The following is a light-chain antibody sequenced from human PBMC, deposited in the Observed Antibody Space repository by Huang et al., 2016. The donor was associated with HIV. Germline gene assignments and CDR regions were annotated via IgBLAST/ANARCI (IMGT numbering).Light chain of an antibody. CDR2: DAS. CDR1: QSVGSL. Sequence: EIVLTQSPAVLSLSLGERATLSCKASQSVGSLLAWFQQKPGQAPRLLIYDASNRATDIPARFSGRGSGTDFTLTISSLDPEDFARYYCQQRSSWPLTFGGGTKVEIK. CDR3: QQRSSWPLT. V-gene: IGKV3-11*01. J-gene: IGKJ4*01.